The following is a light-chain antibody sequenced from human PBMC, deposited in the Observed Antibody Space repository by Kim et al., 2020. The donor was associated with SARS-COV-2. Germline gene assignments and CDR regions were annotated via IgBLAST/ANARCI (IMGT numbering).Light chain of an antibody. V-gene: IGKV3D-15*01. CDR3: QQYNDWPPWT. CDR2: DAS. Sequence: EIVMTQSPVILSVSPGERATLSCRASQDIRNNLAWYQQKPGQPPRLLIYDASTRATGIPARFSGSGSGTEFSLTIDILQSEDSAVYFCQQYNDWPPWTFGQGTKVDIK. J-gene: IGKJ1*01. CDR1: QDIRNN.